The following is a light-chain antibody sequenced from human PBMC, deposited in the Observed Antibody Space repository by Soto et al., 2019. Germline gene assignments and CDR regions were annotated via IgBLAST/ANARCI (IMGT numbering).Light chain of an antibody. V-gene: IGKV3-20*01. J-gene: IGKJ5*01. CDR2: DAS. Sequence: EIVLTQSPDTLSLSPVERVTPSGMANQSVTNNSLAWYQQKFGQTPRLLIYDASTRATGIPDRFSGSGSGTDFTLTVTRLEPEDLAVYYCQQYGSSPATFGQGTRLEIK. CDR1: QSVTNNS. CDR3: QQYGSSPAT.